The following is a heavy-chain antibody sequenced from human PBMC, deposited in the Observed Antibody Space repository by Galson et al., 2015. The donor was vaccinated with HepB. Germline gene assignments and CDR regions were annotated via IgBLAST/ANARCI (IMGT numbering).Heavy chain of an antibody. CDR2: ITSSGTYT. CDR1: GFTFSDYY. D-gene: IGHD3-16*01. Sequence: SLRLSCAASGFTFSDYYMSWVRQAPGKGLEWVSYITSSGTYTKDADSVKGRFTISRDNAKNSLYLQMNSLRAEGTAVYYCVKEVGDLGYWGQGTLVTVSS. J-gene: IGHJ4*02. V-gene: IGHV3-11*06. CDR3: VKEVGDLGY.